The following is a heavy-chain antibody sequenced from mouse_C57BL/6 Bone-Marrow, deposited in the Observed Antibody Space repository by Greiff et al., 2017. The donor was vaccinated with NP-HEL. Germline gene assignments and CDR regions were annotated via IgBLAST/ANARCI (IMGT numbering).Heavy chain of an antibody. V-gene: IGHV14-3*01. Sequence: VQLKQSVAELVRPGASVKLSCTASGFNIKNTYMPWVKQRPEQGLEWIGRIDPANGNTKYAPKFQGKATITADTSSNTAYLQLSSLTSEDTAIYYCADYYYGSSYLDWYFDVWGTGTTVTVSS. CDR3: ADYYYGSSYLDWYFDV. CDR2: IDPANGNT. D-gene: IGHD1-1*01. J-gene: IGHJ1*03. CDR1: GFNIKNTY.